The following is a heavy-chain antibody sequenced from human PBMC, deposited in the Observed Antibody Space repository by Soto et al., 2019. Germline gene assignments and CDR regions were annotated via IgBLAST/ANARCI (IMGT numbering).Heavy chain of an antibody. J-gene: IGHJ6*02. CDR1: GYIFTDHC. CDR2: ICPGYSNI. Sequence: PGESLKISCKGSGYIFTDHCIVWVRQMAGKGLEWVGIICPGYSNIIYSPSVQGQVTISADMSISTAYLQWSSLKASDTAIYYCARRHYCRGDCTINHDYYYGMDVWGQGPTVTVSS. D-gene: IGHD2-21*02. V-gene: IGHV5-51*01. CDR3: ARRHYCRGDCTINHDYYYGMDV.